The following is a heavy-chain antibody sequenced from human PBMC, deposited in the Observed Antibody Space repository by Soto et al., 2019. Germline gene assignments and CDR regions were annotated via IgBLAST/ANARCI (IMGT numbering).Heavy chain of an antibody. Sequence: GGSLRLSCAASGFTFSNYGMHWVRQAPGKGLEWVALISYDGSNKYYADSVKGRFTISRDNSRNTLYLQMNSLRPEDTAVYYGVAARAYYYAMDVWGQGTTVTVSS. V-gene: IGHV3-30*03. D-gene: IGHD6-6*01. CDR1: GFTFSNYG. CDR3: VAARAYYYAMDV. CDR2: ISYDGSNK. J-gene: IGHJ6*02.